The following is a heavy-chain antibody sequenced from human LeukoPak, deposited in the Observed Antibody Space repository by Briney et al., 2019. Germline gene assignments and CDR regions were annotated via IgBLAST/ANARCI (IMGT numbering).Heavy chain of an antibody. Sequence: GSLRLSCTASGFTFGEYSMSWVRQAPGKGLEWVGFIRKQDGTTEYAASVRGRFTISRDESNRIAYLQMNSLKTEDTAVYHCNRWHITGVSYSNVRGQGTLVTVSS. D-gene: IGHD2-15*01. CDR2: IRKQDGTT. CDR3: NRWHITGVSYSNV. V-gene: IGHV3-49*04. CDR1: GFTFGEYS. J-gene: IGHJ4*02.